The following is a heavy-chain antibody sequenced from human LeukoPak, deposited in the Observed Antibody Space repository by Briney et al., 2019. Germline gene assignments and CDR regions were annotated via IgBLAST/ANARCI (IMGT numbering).Heavy chain of an antibody. CDR3: AREDLGAYYDSSGPFDY. J-gene: IGHJ4*02. V-gene: IGHV3-30-3*01. Sequence: GGSLRLSCAASGFTFSSYAVHWVRQAPGKGLEWVAVISYNGSNKYYADSVKGRFTISRDNSKNTLYLQMNSLRAEDTAVYYCAREDLGAYYDSSGPFDYWGQGTLVTVSS. CDR2: ISYNGSNK. D-gene: IGHD3-22*01. CDR1: GFTFSSYA.